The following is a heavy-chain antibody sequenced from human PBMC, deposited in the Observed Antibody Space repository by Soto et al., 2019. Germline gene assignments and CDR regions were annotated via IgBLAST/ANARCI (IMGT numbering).Heavy chain of an antibody. V-gene: IGHV1-46*01. CDR1: GYTFTSHY. J-gene: IGHJ4*02. Sequence: QVQLVQSGAEVKKPGASVKVSCKASGYTFTSHYMHWVRQAPGQGLEWMGLINPSAGSTSYAENFQGRVTMTRDTSTSTVFMDLGSLRSEDTAIYYCATPSGYWGQGTLVTVSS. CDR2: INPSAGST. CDR3: ATPSGY. D-gene: IGHD3-10*01.